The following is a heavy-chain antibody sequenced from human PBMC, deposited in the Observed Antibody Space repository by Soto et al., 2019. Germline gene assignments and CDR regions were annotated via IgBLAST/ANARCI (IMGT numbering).Heavy chain of an antibody. Sequence: QVQLVQSGAELKKAGASVKVSCKASGYTFISYDIHWVRQATGQGLEWMGWMNPDSGNTGYAQKFQGRVYMTRNTSISTAYMELSSLTSEDTAVFYCARTSLHYFDYWGQGTVVTVSS. CDR1: GYTFISYD. J-gene: IGHJ4*02. CDR3: ARTSLHYFDY. D-gene: IGHD2-2*01. V-gene: IGHV1-8*01. CDR2: MNPDSGNT.